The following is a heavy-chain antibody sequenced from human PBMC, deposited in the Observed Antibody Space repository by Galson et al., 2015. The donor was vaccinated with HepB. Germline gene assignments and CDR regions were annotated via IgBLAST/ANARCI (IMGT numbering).Heavy chain of an antibody. CDR2: IVSKTFGGTT. Sequence: SLRLSCAASGFTFSDAWMNWVRQAPGKGLEWVGRIVSKTFGGTTDYAAPVKDRFSISRDDSKNTLYLQMDSLKTDDTAVYYCSTTSGNGWGQGTLVTVSS. CDR1: GFTFSDAW. D-gene: IGHD2-8*01. CDR3: STTSGNG. V-gene: IGHV3-15*04. J-gene: IGHJ4*02.